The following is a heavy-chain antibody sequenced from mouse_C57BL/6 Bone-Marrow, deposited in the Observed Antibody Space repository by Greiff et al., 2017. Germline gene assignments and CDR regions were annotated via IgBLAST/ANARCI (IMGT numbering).Heavy chain of an antibody. CDR2: IYPRSGNT. J-gene: IGHJ3*01. Sequence: VQLQESGAELARPGASVKLSCKASGYTFTSYGISWVKQRTGQGLEWIGEIYPRSGNTYYNEKFKGKATLTADKSSSTAYMGLRSLTSEDSAVYFCARGGHYGSSAWFAYGGQGTRVTVSA. V-gene: IGHV1-81*01. CDR3: ARGGHYGSSAWFAY. D-gene: IGHD1-1*01. CDR1: GYTFTSYG.